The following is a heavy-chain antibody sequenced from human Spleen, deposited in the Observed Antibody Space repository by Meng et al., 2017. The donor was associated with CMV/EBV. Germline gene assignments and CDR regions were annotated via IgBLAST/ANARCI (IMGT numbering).Heavy chain of an antibody. V-gene: IGHV1-18*01. Sequence: ASVKVSCKASGYSFSSDGITWVRQAPGQGLEWMGWFSTYTGYANYAQKFQGRVTITTDESTSTAYMELSSLRSEDTAVYYCAREEITMVRGGTFSAFDIWGQGTMVTVSS. CDR1: GYSFSSDG. D-gene: IGHD3-10*01. J-gene: IGHJ3*02. CDR2: FSTYTGYA. CDR3: AREEITMVRGGTFSAFDI.